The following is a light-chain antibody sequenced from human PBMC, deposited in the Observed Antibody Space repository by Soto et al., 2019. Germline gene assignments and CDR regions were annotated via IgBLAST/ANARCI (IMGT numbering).Light chain of an antibody. V-gene: IGKV3-11*01. CDR1: QSVSSY. CDR2: DAS. CDR3: QHRSNWPLT. J-gene: IGKJ4*01. Sequence: EIVLTQSPATLSLSPGERATLSCRAGQSVSSYLAWYQHKPGQAPRLPIYDASNRATGIPARFSGSGSGTDFTLTISSLEPEDFAVYYCQHRSNWPLTFGGGTKVEIK.